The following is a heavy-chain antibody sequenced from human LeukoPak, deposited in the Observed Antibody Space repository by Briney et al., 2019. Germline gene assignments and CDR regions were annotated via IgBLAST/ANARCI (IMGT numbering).Heavy chain of an antibody. CDR3: ARQYYDFWSGENYYYYGMDV. CDR2: MNPNSGNT. D-gene: IGHD3-3*01. Sequence: ASVKVSCKASGYTFTSYDINWVRQATGQGLEWMGWMNPNSGNTGYAQKFQGRVTMTRNTSISTAYMEPSSLRSEDTAVYYCARQYYDFWSGENYYYYGMDVWGQGTTVTVSS. CDR1: GYTFTSYD. J-gene: IGHJ6*02. V-gene: IGHV1-8*01.